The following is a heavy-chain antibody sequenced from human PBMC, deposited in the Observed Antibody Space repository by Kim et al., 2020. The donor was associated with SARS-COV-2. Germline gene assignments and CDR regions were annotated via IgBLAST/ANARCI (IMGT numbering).Heavy chain of an antibody. CDR3: ASEWELEFLGSIWFEP. CDR2: FIPTLDIA. Sequence: SVKVSCKASGGTFDNFLITWVRKAPGQGLEWMGRFIPTLDIANYAEKFQGRVTMTADKSTATAYMELRSLRYEDTAVYYCASEWELEFLGSIWFEPWGQGTRVTVSS. J-gene: IGHJ5*02. V-gene: IGHV1-69*04. D-gene: IGHD7-27*01. CDR1: GGTFDNFL.